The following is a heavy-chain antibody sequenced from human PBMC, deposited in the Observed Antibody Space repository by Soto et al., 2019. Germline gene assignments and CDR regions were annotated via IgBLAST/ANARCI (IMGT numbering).Heavy chain of an antibody. CDR1: GFTFSSYS. J-gene: IGHJ4*02. Sequence: VQLVESGGGLVKPGGSLRLSCAASGFTFSSYSMNWVRQAPGKGLEWVSSISSSSSYIYYADSVKGRFTISRDNAKNSLYLQMNSLRAEDTAVYYCASSIGRFLEWLGYWGQGTLVTVSS. CDR3: ASSIGRFLEWLGY. D-gene: IGHD3-3*01. CDR2: ISSSSSYI. V-gene: IGHV3-21*01.